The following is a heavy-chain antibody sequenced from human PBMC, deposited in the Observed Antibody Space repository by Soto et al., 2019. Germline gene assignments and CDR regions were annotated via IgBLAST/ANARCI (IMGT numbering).Heavy chain of an antibody. CDR1: GGSFSGYY. CDR2: INHSGST. CDR3: ARGGYYYDSSGYYPPPAWFDP. D-gene: IGHD3-22*01. V-gene: IGHV4-34*01. Sequence: QVQLQQWGAGLLKPSETLSLTCAVYGGSFSGYYWSWIRQPPGKGLEWIGEINHSGSTNYNPSLKSRVTISVDTSKNQFSLKLSSVTAADTAVYYCARGGYYYDSSGYYPPPAWFDPWGQGTLVTVSS. J-gene: IGHJ5*02.